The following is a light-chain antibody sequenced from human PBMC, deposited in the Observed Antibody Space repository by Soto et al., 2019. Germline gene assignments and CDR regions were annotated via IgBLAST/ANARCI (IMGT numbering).Light chain of an antibody. CDR1: QDASDY. Sequence: DIQLTQSPSFLSASVGDRVTITCRASQDASDYLAWYQHAPGKAPNLLIYAAYTLQSGVPSRFSGSGSGTEFSLTITSLQPEDFATYYCQYLNGAPTITFGQGTRLDIK. V-gene: IGKV1-9*01. CDR3: QYLNGAPTIT. J-gene: IGKJ5*01. CDR2: AAY.